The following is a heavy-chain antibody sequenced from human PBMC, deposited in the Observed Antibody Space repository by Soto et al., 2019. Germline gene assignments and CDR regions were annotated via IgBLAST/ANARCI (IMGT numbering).Heavy chain of an antibody. D-gene: IGHD4-17*01. CDR2: FDPEDGET. CDR1: GYTLTELS. V-gene: IGHV1-24*01. Sequence: ASVKVSCKVSGYTLTELSMHWVRQAHDKGLEWMGGFDPEDGETIYAQKFQGRVTMTEDTSTDTAYMELSSLRSEDTAVYYCATDRPPMTTVTTYYYYGMDVWGQGTTVTVSS. CDR3: ATDRPPMTTVTTYYYYGMDV. J-gene: IGHJ6*02.